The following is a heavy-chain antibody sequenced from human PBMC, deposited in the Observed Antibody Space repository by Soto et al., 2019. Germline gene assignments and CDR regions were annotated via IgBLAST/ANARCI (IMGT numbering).Heavy chain of an antibody. Sequence: GGSLRLSCVGSGFTFSTYSINWVRQAPGKGLVWVSSISSRSDNYYADAVKGRFTISRDNAKNSVSLQMNSLRAEDTAVYYCAREYTAWPLAYGLDVWGQGTTVTVSS. V-gene: IGHV3-21*01. J-gene: IGHJ6*02. CDR3: AREYTAWPLAYGLDV. CDR2: ISSRSDN. D-gene: IGHD2-2*02. CDR1: GFTFSTYS.